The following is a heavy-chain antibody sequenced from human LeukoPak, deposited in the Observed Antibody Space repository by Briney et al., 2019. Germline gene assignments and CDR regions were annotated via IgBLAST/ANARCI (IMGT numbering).Heavy chain of an antibody. Sequence: GASVKVSCKASGYTFTGYYMHWVRQAPGQGLEWMGRINPNSGGTNYAQKFQGRVTMTRDTSISTAYVELSRLRSDDTAVYYCARAKVGATPFDYWGQGTLVTVSS. CDR1: GYTFTGYY. D-gene: IGHD1-26*01. CDR2: INPNSGGT. CDR3: ARAKVGATPFDY. V-gene: IGHV1-2*06. J-gene: IGHJ4*02.